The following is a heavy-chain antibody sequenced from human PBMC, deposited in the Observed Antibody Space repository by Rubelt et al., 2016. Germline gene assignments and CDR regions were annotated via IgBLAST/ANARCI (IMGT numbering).Heavy chain of an antibody. CDR3: AKDLPSFSSWYLGDYYYGMDV. J-gene: IGHJ6*02. D-gene: IGHD6-13*01. V-gene: IGHV3-30*18. CDR2: ISYDGSTK. Sequence: VAIISYDGSTKYYADSVKGRFTISRDNSKNTLYLQMNSLRAEDTAVYYCAKDLPSFSSWYLGDYYYGMDVWGQGTTVTVSS.